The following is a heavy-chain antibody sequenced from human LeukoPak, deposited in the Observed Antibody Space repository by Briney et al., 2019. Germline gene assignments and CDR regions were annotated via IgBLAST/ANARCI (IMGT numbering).Heavy chain of an antibody. Sequence: GGSLRLSCAASGFTFSSLAMSWVRQAPGKGLEWVSSISSSSSYIYYADSVKGRFTISRDNAKNSPYLQMNSLRAEDTAVYYCARESAAFDIWGQGTMVTVSS. CDR1: GFTFSSLA. J-gene: IGHJ3*02. V-gene: IGHV3-21*01. CDR3: ARESAAFDI. CDR2: ISSSSSYI.